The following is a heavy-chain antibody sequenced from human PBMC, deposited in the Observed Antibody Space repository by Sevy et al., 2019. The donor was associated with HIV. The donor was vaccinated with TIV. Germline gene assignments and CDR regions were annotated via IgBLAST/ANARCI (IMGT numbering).Heavy chain of an antibody. CDR1: GYTFTSYG. V-gene: IGHV1-18*01. Sequence: ASVKVSCKASGYTFTSYGISWVRQAPGQGLEWMGWISAYNGDTNYAQKLQSRVTMTTDTSTSTAYMELTGLGSDDTAVYFCARGYYDFWSGYYRRDAFDSWGQGTRVTVSS. CDR2: ISAYNGDT. J-gene: IGHJ3*02. CDR3: ARGYYDFWSGYYRRDAFDS. D-gene: IGHD3-3*01.